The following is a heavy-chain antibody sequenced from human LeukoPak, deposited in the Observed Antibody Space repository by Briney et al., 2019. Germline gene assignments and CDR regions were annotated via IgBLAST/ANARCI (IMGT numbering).Heavy chain of an antibody. CDR3: AREVSTGDFDY. V-gene: IGHV5-51*01. D-gene: IGHD1-14*01. CDR2: IYPGDSDT. J-gene: IGHJ4*02. Sequence: GESLKISCKGSGYSFAGHWIAWVRQMPGKGLEWMGMIYPGDSDTRYSPSFQGQVTISADKSISTAYLQWSRLKASDTATYYCAREVSTGDFDYWGQGTLVTVSS. CDR1: GYSFAGHW.